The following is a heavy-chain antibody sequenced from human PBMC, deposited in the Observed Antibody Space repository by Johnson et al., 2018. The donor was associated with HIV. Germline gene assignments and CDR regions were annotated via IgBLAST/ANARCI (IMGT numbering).Heavy chain of an antibody. CDR3: ATGVGAKTLTDAFDI. CDR1: GFTFNYYG. V-gene: IGHV3-30*19. Sequence: QVQLVESGGGVVQPGGSLRLSCVASGFTFNYYGMHWVRQAPGKGLEWVGFISFDGSNTHYADSVRGRFTISRDNSKNTLYLQMNGLRIESTAIYYCATGVGAKTLTDAFDIWGQGTMVTVSS. D-gene: IGHD1-26*01. J-gene: IGHJ3*02. CDR2: ISFDGSNT.